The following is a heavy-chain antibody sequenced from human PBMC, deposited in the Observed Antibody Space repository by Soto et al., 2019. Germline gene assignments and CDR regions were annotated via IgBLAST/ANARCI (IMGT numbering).Heavy chain of an antibody. CDR3: ARAVSTLLYYFDC. CDR2: INPNSGGT. Sequence: ASVEVSCKAYGYTFTDYYIHWVRQAPGQGLEWMGWINPNSGGTNYAQKFQGRVTMTRDTSISTAYMEVSRLRSDDTAVYYCARAVSTLLYYFDCWGQGTLVTVSS. CDR1: GYTFTDYY. V-gene: IGHV1-2*02. J-gene: IGHJ4*02. D-gene: IGHD4-17*01.